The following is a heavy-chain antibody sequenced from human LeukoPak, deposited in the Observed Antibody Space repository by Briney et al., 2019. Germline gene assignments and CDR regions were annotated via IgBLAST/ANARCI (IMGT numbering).Heavy chain of an antibody. J-gene: IGHJ4*02. D-gene: IGHD4-17*01. CDR3: ARVTTVTTDDY. CDR2: IKQDGSEK. Sequence: PGGSLRLSCAASGFTFSSCWMSWVRQAPGKGLEWVANIKQDGSEKYYVDSVKGRFTISRDNAKNSLYLQMNSLRAEDTAVYYCARVTTVTTDDYWGQGTLVTVSS. V-gene: IGHV3-7*01. CDR1: GFTFSSCW.